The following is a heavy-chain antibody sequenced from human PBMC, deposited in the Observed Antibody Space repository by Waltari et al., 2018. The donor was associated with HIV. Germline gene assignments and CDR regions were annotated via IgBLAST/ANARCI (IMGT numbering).Heavy chain of an antibody. D-gene: IGHD4-17*01. CDR2: ISYDGGNK. CDR3: AKVKPDYGDYLYYFDY. Sequence: LEWVAVISYDGGNKYYADSVKGRFTISRDNSKNTLYLQMNSLRAEDTAVYYCAKVKPDYGDYLYYFDYWGQGTLATVSS. V-gene: IGHV3-30*18. J-gene: IGHJ4*02.